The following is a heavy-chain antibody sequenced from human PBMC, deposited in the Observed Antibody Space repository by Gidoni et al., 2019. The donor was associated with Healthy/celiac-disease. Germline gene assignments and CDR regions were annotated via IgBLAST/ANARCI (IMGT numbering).Heavy chain of an antibody. CDR1: GLDSSSYA. CDR3: AKGVSWYCTNGVCPFLPYYYGMDV. V-gene: IGHV3-23*01. CDR2: MSGRGGST. J-gene: IGHJ6*02. Sequence: EVEHFEFGGGLVQHGGSLRLSCAASGLDSSSYALSWVRQAPGKGQDWVAAMSGRGGSTCYAESGKGRFTISRDNSKNTLYLQMNSRRAEDTAVYYCAKGVSWYCTNGVCPFLPYYYGMDVWGQGTTVTVSS. D-gene: IGHD2-8*01.